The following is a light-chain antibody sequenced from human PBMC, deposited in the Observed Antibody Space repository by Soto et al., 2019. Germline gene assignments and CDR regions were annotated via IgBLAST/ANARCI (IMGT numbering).Light chain of an antibody. J-gene: IGKJ1*01. CDR3: QQYNNWAWT. Sequence: IAITQSPATLSVSPGERATLYCRASQSVSSNLAWYQQKPGQAPRLLIYGASTRATGIPARFSGSGSGTEFTLTISSLQSEDFAVYYCQQYNNWAWTFGQGTKVDI. CDR1: QSVSSN. CDR2: GAS. V-gene: IGKV3-15*01.